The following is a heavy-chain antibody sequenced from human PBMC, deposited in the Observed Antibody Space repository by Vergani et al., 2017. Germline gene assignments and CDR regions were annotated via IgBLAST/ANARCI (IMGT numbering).Heavy chain of an antibody. CDR1: GGTFSSYA. Sequence: QVQLVQSGAEVKKPGSSVKVSCKASGGTFSSYAISWVRQAPGQGREWMGVIIPIFGTANYAKKFQGRVTITADKSTSTAYMELSSLRSEDTAVYYCARDSGQQLVFDYWGQGTLVTVSS. D-gene: IGHD6-13*01. CDR2: IIPIFGTA. J-gene: IGHJ4*02. CDR3: ARDSGQQLVFDY. V-gene: IGHV1-69*06.